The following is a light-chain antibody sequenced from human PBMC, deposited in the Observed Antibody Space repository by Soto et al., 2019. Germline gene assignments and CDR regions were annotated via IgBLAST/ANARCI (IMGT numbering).Light chain of an antibody. Sequence: GDRVTITCRASQSISSWVAWYQQKPGKAPKLLIYDASSLESGVPSRFSGSGSGTDFTLTISSLQPEDFATYYCQQSYSNPWTFGQGTKVDIK. V-gene: IGKV1-5*01. CDR1: QSISSW. J-gene: IGKJ1*01. CDR3: QQSYSNPWT. CDR2: DAS.